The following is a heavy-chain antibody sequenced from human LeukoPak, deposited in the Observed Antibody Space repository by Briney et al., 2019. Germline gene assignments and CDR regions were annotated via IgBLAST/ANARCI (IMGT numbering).Heavy chain of an antibody. CDR2: INPNSGGT. CDR1: GYTFTGYY. CDR3: ARDNFGYYGSGSYYNRHPYYFYMDV. Sequence: ASVKVSCKASGYTFTGYYIHWVRQAPGQGLEWMGWINPNSGGTNYAQKFQGRVTMTRDTSISTAYMELSRLRSDDTAVYYCARDNFGYYGSGSYYNRHPYYFYMDVWGKGTTVTISS. V-gene: IGHV1-2*02. J-gene: IGHJ6*03. D-gene: IGHD3-10*01.